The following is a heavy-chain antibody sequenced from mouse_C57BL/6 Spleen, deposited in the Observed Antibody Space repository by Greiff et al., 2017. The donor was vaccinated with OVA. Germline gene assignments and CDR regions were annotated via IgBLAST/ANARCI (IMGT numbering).Heavy chain of an antibody. CDR1: GYTFTSYW. CDR2: IYPSDSET. V-gene: IGHV1-61*01. D-gene: IGHD1-1*01. J-gene: IGHJ1*03. CDR3: ARLAVVARGYFDV. Sequence: QVQLQQPGAELVRPGSSVKLSCKASGYTFTSYWMDWVKQRPGQGLEWIGNIYPSDSETHYNQKFKDKATLTVDKSSSTAYMQLGSLTSEDSAVYYCARLAVVARGYFDVWGTGTTVTVSS.